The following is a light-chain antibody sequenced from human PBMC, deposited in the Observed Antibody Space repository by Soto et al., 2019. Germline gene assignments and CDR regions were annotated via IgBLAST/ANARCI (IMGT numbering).Light chain of an antibody. CDR3: CSYAGRGTWV. J-gene: IGLJ3*02. CDR1: SSDVGSYNV. V-gene: IGLV2-23*01. CDR2: EAT. Sequence: QSVLTQPAAMSGSPGQSITISCTGTSSDVGSYNVVSWYRLHPGQAPKLMIYEATKRPSGVSDRFSASKSVNRASLTISGLQAEDEADYYCCSYAGRGTWVFGGGTKLTVL.